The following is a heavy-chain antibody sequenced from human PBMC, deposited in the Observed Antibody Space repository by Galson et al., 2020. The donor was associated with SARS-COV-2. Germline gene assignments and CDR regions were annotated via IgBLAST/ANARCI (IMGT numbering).Heavy chain of an antibody. CDR2: INPNSGAT. CDR1: GYSFSDYY. J-gene: IGHJ3*02. V-gene: IGHV1-2*02. D-gene: IGHD3-22*01. CDR3: AREKPNFNERIGWRSDSLDI. Sequence: ASVTVSCKASGYSFSDYYIHWVRQAPGQGLEWMGWINPNSGATNYAQKFQGRVTMTRDTSVSTAYVELSSLTSDDTAVYYCAREKPNFNERIGWRSDSLDIWGQGKMVTVSS.